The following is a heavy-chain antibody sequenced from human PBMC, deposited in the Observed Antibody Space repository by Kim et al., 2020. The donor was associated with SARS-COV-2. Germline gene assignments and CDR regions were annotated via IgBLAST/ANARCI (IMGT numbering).Heavy chain of an antibody. CDR1: GGSFSGYY. J-gene: IGHJ6*02. CDR2: INHSGST. V-gene: IGHV4-34*01. CDR3: ARLYRSRYCSSTSCYPGGMDV. D-gene: IGHD2-2*01. Sequence: SETLSLTCAVYGGSFSGYYWSWIRQPPGKGLEWIGEINHSGSTNYNPSLKSRVTISVDTSKNQFSLKLSSVTAADTAVYYCARLYRSRYCSSTSCYPGGMDVWGQGTTVTVSS.